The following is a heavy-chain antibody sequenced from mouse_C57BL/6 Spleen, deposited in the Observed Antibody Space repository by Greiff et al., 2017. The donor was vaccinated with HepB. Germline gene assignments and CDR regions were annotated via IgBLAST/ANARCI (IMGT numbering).Heavy chain of an antibody. CDR3: TRTYYSNYGAY. Sequence: EVQRVESGEGLVKPGGSLKLSCAASGFTFSSYAMSWVRQTPEKRLEWVAYISSGGDYIYYADTVKGRFTISRDNARNTLYLQMSSLKSEDTAMYYCTRTYYSNYGAYWGQGTLVTVSA. J-gene: IGHJ3*01. CDR2: ISSGGDYI. CDR1: GFTFSSYA. V-gene: IGHV5-9-1*02. D-gene: IGHD2-5*01.